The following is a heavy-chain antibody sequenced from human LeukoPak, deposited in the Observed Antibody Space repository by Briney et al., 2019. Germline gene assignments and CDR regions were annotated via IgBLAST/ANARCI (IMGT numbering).Heavy chain of an antibody. J-gene: IGHJ4*02. Sequence: SETLSLTCTVSGGSISSYYWSWIRQPPGKGLEWIGEINHSGSTNYNPSLKSRVTISVDTSKNQFSLKLSSVTAADTAVYYCARGTVTTYYFDYWGQGTLVTVSS. CDR2: INHSGST. D-gene: IGHD4-17*01. V-gene: IGHV4-34*01. CDR1: GGSISSYY. CDR3: ARGTVTTYYFDY.